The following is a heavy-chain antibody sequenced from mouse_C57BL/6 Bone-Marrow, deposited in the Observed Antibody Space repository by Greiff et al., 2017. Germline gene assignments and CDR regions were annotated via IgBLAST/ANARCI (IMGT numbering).Heavy chain of an antibody. V-gene: IGHV1-4*01. CDR2: INPSSGYT. J-gene: IGHJ3*01. D-gene: IGHD2-4*01. CDR1: GYTFTSYT. CDR3: ARGDYDVAGLAY. Sequence: QVQLQQSGAELARPGASVKMSCKASGYTFTSYTMHWVKQRPGQGLEWIGYINPSSGYTKYNQKFKDKATLTADKSSSTAYMQLSSLTSEDSAVYYWARGDYDVAGLAYWGQGTLVTVSA.